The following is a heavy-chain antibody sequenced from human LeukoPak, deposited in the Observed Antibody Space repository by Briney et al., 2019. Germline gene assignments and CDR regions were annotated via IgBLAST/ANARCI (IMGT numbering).Heavy chain of an antibody. J-gene: IGHJ6*02. CDR2: ISAYNGNT. V-gene: IGHV1-18*01. D-gene: IGHD4-17*01. CDR3: ARDVPDYGSYYYYYGMDV. CDR1: GYTFTSYG. Sequence: GASVKVSCKASGYTFTSYGISWVRQAPGQGLEWMGWISAYNGNTNYAQKLQGRVTMTTDTSTSTAYMELRSLRSDDTAVYYCARDVPDYGSYYYYYGMDVWGQGTTVTVSS.